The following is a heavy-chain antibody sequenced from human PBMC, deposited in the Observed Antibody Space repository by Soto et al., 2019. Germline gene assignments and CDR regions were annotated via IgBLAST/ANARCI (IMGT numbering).Heavy chain of an antibody. Sequence: QVQLVQSGAEVKKPGSSVKVSCKASGGTFSSYAISWVRQAPGQGLEWMGGIIPIFGTANYAQKFQGRVTIPADKSTSPAYMELSSRRSEDTAVYYCARAGGGIAAAGTFDYWGQGTLVTVSS. CDR3: ARAGGGIAAAGTFDY. V-gene: IGHV1-69*06. CDR2: IIPIFGTA. D-gene: IGHD6-13*01. CDR1: GGTFSSYA. J-gene: IGHJ4*02.